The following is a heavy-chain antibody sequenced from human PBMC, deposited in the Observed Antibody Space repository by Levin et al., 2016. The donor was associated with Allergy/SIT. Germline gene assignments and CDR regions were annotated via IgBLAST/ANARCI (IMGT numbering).Heavy chain of an antibody. CDR3: ARRDYYGSGSSYFYFDY. D-gene: IGHD3-10*01. J-gene: IGHJ4*02. V-gene: IGHV5-51*01. Sequence: GESLKISCKGSGDSFTNYWIGWVRQMPGKGLEWVGLIFPGDSDTRYSPSFQGQVTISVDKSISTAYLQWTSLKASDTAMYYCARRDYYGSGSSYFYFDYWGQGTLVTVSS. CDR2: IFPGDSDT. CDR1: GDSFTNYW.